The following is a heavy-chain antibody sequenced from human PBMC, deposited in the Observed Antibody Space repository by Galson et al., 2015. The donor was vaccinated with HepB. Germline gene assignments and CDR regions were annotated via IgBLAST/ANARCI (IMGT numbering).Heavy chain of an antibody. CDR2: IKQDGSEK. V-gene: IGHV3-7*03. J-gene: IGHJ4*02. CDR3: ARKRSGSYRAVVY. Sequence: SLRLSCAASGFTFSSYWMSWVRQAPGKGLEWVANIKQDGSEKYYVDSVKGRFTISRDNAKNSLYLQMNSLRAEDTAVYYCARKRSGSYRAVVYWGQGTLVTVSS. D-gene: IGHD1-26*01. CDR1: GFTFSSYW.